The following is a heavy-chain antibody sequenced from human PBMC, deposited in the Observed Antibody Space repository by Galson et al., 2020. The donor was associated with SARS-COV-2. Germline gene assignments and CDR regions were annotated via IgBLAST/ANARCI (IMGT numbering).Heavy chain of an antibody. CDR2: IYTSGST. Sequence: ASETLSLTCTVSGGSISSYYWRWIRQPAGKGLEWIGRIYTSGSTNYNPSLKSRVTMSVDTSKNQFSLKLSSVTAADTAVYYCARSLWLGLSNWFDPWGQGTLVTVSS. D-gene: IGHD3-10*01. J-gene: IGHJ5*02. CDR1: GGSISSYY. V-gene: IGHV4-4*07. CDR3: ARSLWLGLSNWFDP.